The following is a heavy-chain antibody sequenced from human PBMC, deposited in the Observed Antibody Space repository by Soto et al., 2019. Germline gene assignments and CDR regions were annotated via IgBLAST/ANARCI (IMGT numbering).Heavy chain of an antibody. J-gene: IGHJ5*02. V-gene: IGHV1-18*01. CDR2: VSGDNGNT. CDR1: GYTFSSHG. Sequence: QVQLVQSGAEVKKPGTSVKVSCTASGYTFSSHGISWVRQAPGQGLQWIGWVSGDNGNTNYAQSLQGRVTMTTDTSTNPGYMELTSLRSDDTAVYYCARDLGYCRSGTCQREWFAPWGQRTVVIVSP. D-gene: IGHD2-15*01. CDR3: ARDLGYCRSGTCQREWFAP.